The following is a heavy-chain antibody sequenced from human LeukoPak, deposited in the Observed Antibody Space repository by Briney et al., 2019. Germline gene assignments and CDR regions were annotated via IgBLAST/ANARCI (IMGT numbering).Heavy chain of an antibody. CDR3: AKGDDIVVVPAPDY. V-gene: IGHV3-30*02. CDR1: GFTFSSYG. D-gene: IGHD2-2*01. Sequence: GGSLRLSCAASGFTFSSYGMHWVRQASGKGLEWVAFIRYDGSNKYYADSVKGRFTISRDNSKNTLYLQMNSLRAEDTAVYYCAKGDDIVVVPAPDYWGQGTLVTVSS. CDR2: IRYDGSNK. J-gene: IGHJ4*02.